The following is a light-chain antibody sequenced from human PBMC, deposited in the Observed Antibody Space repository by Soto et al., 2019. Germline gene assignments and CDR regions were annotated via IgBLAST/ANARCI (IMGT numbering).Light chain of an antibody. J-gene: IGKJ1*01. CDR1: QSISSW. CDR2: DAS. V-gene: IGKV1-5*01. CDR3: QQYNSYWT. Sequence: DIQMTQSPSTLSASVGDRVTITCRASQSISSWLAWYQQKPVKAPKLLIYDASSLESGVPSRFSGSGSGTAFTLTIRSLQPDEFETYSCQQYNSYWTCGQGTKMEIK.